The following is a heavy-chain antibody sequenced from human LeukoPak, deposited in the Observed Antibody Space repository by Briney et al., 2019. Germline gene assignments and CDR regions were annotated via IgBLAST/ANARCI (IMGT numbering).Heavy chain of an antibody. Sequence: GGSLRLSCAASGFTFSSYAMSWVRQAPGKGLEWVSAISGSGGSTYYADSVKGRFTISRDNSKNTLYLQMNSLRAEDTAVYYCAGPCSSTSFPHYYYYYGMDVWGQGTTVTVSS. D-gene: IGHD2-2*01. CDR2: ISGSGGST. CDR3: AGPCSSTSFPHYYYYYGMDV. CDR1: GFTFSSYA. V-gene: IGHV3-23*01. J-gene: IGHJ6*02.